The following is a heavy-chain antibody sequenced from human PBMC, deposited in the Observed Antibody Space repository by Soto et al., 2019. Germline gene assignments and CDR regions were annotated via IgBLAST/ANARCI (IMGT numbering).Heavy chain of an antibody. CDR2: IYYSGST. J-gene: IGHJ5*02. D-gene: IGHD3-22*01. V-gene: IGHV4-31*03. Sequence: SETLSLTCTVSGGSISSGGYYWSWIRQHPGKGLEWIGYIYYSGSTYYNPSLKSRVTISVDTSKNQFSLKLSSVTAADTAVYYCARGINYYDSSGDSWFDPRGQGTLVTVSS. CDR1: GGSISSGGYY. CDR3: ARGINYYDSSGDSWFDP.